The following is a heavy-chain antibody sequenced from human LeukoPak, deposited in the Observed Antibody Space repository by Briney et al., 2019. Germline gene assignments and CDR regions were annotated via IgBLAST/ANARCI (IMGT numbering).Heavy chain of an antibody. CDR1: GASISRYF. Sequence: SETLSLTCTVSGASISRYFWNWIRQPPGKELEWIGYISSGGSTNYNPSLKSRVTISIDTSKNQFSLKLTSATAADTAVYYCARGGDYGDLRYFDYWGQGTLVTVSS. D-gene: IGHD4-17*01. CDR3: ARGGDYGDLRYFDY. V-gene: IGHV4-59*01. J-gene: IGHJ4*02. CDR2: ISSGGST.